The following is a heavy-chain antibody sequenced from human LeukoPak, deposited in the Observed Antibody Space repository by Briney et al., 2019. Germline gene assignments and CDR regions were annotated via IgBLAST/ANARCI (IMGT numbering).Heavy chain of an antibody. CDR1: GGSISSYY. V-gene: IGHV4-59*08. CDR2: IYYSGST. Sequence: SETLSPTCTVSGGSISSYYWSWVRQPPGKGLEWIGYIYYSGSTNYNPSLKSRVTISVDTSKNQFSLKLTSVTAADTAVYYCARHDSGAAAGTFDYWGQGTLVTVSS. J-gene: IGHJ4*02. CDR3: ARHDSGAAAGTFDY. D-gene: IGHD6-13*01.